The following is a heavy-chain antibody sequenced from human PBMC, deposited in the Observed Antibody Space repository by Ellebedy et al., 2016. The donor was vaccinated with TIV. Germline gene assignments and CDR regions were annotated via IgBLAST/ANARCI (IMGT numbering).Heavy chain of an antibody. V-gene: IGHV4-34*01. D-gene: IGHD4-11*01. J-gene: IGHJ6*03. Sequence: SETLSLTXAVYGGSFSGYYWSWIRQPPGKGLEWIGEINHSGSTNYNPSLKSRVTISVDTSKNQFSLKLSSVTAADTAVYYCARGRGSTVTTHYYYYMDVWGKGTTVTVSS. CDR1: GGSFSGYY. CDR3: ARGRGSTVTTHYYYYMDV. CDR2: INHSGST.